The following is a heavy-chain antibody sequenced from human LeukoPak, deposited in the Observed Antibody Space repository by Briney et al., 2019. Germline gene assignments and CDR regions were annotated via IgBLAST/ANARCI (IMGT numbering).Heavy chain of an antibody. Sequence: PGGSLRLSCAASGFTFSSYWMSWVRQALGKGLEWVANIKQDGSEKYYVDSVKGRFTISRDNAKNSLYLQMNSLRVDDTAVYYCARDYGDYDYYFDYWGQGTLVTVSS. CDR2: IKQDGSEK. CDR1: GFTFSSYW. V-gene: IGHV3-7*01. CDR3: ARDYGDYDYYFDY. J-gene: IGHJ4*02. D-gene: IGHD4-17*01.